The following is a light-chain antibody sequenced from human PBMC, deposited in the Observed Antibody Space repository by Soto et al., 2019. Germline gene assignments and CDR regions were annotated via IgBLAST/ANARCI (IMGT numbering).Light chain of an antibody. CDR2: DAS. V-gene: IGKV1-5*01. CDR3: QQYNNYSPT. Sequence: DIQMTQSPSTLSAYVGDRVTITCRASQSITNWVAWYQQKPGKPPKLLIYDASNLESGVPSRFSGGGSGTDFTLTVSSLQPDDFATYYCQQYNNYSPTFGQGTKVEV. CDR1: QSITNW. J-gene: IGKJ1*01.